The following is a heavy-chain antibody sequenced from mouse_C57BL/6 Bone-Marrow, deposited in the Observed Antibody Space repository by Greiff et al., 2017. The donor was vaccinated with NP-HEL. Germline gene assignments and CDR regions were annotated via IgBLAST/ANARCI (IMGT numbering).Heavy chain of an antibody. V-gene: IGHV1-64*01. J-gene: IGHJ3*01. CDR2: IHPNSGST. D-gene: IGHD2-3*01. Sequence: QVQLQQPGAELVKPGASVTLSCKASGYTFTSYWMHWVTQRPGQGLEWIGMIHPNSGSTNYNEKFKSKATLTVDKSSSTAYMQLSSLTSEDSAVYYCARWLLSFAYWGQGTLVTVSA. CDR1: GYTFTSYW. CDR3: ARWLLSFAY.